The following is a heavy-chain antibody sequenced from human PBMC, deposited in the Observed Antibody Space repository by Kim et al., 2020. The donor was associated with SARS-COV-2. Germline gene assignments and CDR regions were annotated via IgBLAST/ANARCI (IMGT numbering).Heavy chain of an antibody. J-gene: IGHJ6*02. CDR3: AKDHVGKSSFPLGYYFYGMDV. CDR2: IWYDGSNK. Sequence: GGSLRLSCAASGFIFSSYGMQWVRQAPGKGLEWVALIWYDGSNKYYAASVKGRFTFSRDNSKNTLSLQMNILREEDTAVYYSAKDHVGKSSFPLGYYFYGMDVWGQGTTVTVSS. CDR1: GFIFSSYG. V-gene: IGHV3-30*02. D-gene: IGHD2-15*01.